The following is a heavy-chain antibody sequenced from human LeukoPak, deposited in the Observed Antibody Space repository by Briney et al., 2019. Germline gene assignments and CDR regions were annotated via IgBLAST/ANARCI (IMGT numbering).Heavy chain of an antibody. Sequence: GGSLRLSCAASGFTFSSYAMSWVRQAPGKGLEWVSAISGSGGSTYYADSVKGRFTISRDNSKNTLYLQMNSLRAEDTAVYYCASELGYCSSTSCDPAGYYDYWGQGTLVTVSS. D-gene: IGHD2-2*01. J-gene: IGHJ4*02. CDR3: ASELGYCSSTSCDPAGYYDY. CDR1: GFTFSSYA. V-gene: IGHV3-23*01. CDR2: ISGSGGST.